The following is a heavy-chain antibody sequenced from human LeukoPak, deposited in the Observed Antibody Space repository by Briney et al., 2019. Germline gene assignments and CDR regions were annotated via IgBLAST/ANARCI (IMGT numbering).Heavy chain of an antibody. CDR3: ARLGDSSSSWAYFDY. CDR2: IYYSGST. CDR1: GGSISSSSYY. V-gene: IGHV4-39*01. J-gene: IGHJ4*02. Sequence: PSETLSLTCTVSGGSISSSSYYWGWIRQPPRKGLEWIGSIYYSGSTYYNPSLKSRVTISVDTSKNQFSLKLSSVTAADTAMYYCARLGDSSSSWAYFDYWGQGTLVTVSS. D-gene: IGHD6-13*01.